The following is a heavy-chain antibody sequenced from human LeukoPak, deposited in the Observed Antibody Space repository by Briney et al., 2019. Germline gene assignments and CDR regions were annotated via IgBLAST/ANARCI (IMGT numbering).Heavy chain of an antibody. CDR1: GFTFSSYG. V-gene: IGHV3-33*01. CDR3: AREDKSYYDSSGYYDY. J-gene: IGHJ4*02. CDR2: IWYDGSNK. D-gene: IGHD3-22*01. Sequence: GGSLRLSCAASGFTFSSYGMHWVRQAPGKGLEWVAVIWYDGSNKYYADSVKGRFTISRDNSKNTLYLQMNSLRAEDTAVYYCAREDKSYYDSSGYYDYWGQGTLVTVSS.